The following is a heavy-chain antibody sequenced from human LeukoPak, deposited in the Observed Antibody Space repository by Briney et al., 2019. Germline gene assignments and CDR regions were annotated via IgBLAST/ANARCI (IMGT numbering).Heavy chain of an antibody. CDR2: IKSDGNTT. Sequence: GGSLRLSCAASGFTFSSYWMHWGRQAPGKGLVWVSRIKSDGNTTIYADSVKGRFTISRDNAKKTLYLQMNSLKAEDTAVYYCARGTGYAVFDIWGQGTMVTVSS. CDR1: GFTFSSYW. V-gene: IGHV3-74*01. J-gene: IGHJ3*02. D-gene: IGHD5-12*01. CDR3: ARGTGYAVFDI.